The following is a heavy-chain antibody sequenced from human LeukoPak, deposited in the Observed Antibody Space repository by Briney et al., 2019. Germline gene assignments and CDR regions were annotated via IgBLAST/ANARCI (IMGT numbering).Heavy chain of an antibody. D-gene: IGHD2-2*01. CDR1: GGSISTSNW. Sequence: SETLSLTCAVSGGSISTSNWWRWVRQPPGKGLEWIGEIYRSGSTNYNPSLKSRVTISVDKSKNQFSLKLISVTAADTAVYYCARDGSRGPFDYWGQGTLVTVSS. CDR2: IYRSGST. V-gene: IGHV4-4*02. CDR3: ARDGSRGPFDY. J-gene: IGHJ4*02.